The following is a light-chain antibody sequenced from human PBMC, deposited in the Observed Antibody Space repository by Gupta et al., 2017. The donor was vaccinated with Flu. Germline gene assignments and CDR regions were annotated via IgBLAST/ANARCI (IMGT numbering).Light chain of an antibody. Sequence: EIVLTQSPGTLSLSPGERATLSCRASQSVDSSYLAWYQQKPGQAPRLLIYGASSRTTGITDRFSGSGYGRELTLSSSRLEQEDFAVYYCQQYGGSSQFTFGHWTKVDIK. J-gene: IGKJ3*01. CDR1: QSVDSSY. V-gene: IGKV3-20*01. CDR2: GAS. CDR3: QQYGGSSQFT.